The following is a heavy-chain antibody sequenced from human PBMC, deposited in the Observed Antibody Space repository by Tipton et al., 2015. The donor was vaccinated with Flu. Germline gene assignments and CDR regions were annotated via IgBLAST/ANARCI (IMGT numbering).Heavy chain of an antibody. CDR3: ARSSGSYSDY. D-gene: IGHD1-26*01. J-gene: IGHJ4*01. CDR2: ISYNGGT. Sequence: TLSLTCTVSGGSISSHSWTWIRQPPGKGLEWIGSISYNGGTDYNPALMGRVTISMDTSVNQFSLNLRSATAADTAVYYCARSSGSYSDYWGQGTLVTVSS. CDR1: GGSISSHS. V-gene: IGHV4-59*11.